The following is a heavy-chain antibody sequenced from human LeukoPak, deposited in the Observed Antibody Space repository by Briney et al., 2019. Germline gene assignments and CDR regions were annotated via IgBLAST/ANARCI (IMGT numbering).Heavy chain of an antibody. Sequence: SETLSLTCTVSGGSISSYYWSWIRQPPGKGLEWIGYIYYSGSTNYNPSLKSRVTISVDTSKNQFSLKLSSVTAADTAVYYCAKVRGSYYGGNYFDYWGQGTLVTVSS. CDR3: AKVRGSYYGGNYFDY. D-gene: IGHD1-26*01. CDR2: IYYSGST. V-gene: IGHV4-59*01. CDR1: GGSISSYY. J-gene: IGHJ4*02.